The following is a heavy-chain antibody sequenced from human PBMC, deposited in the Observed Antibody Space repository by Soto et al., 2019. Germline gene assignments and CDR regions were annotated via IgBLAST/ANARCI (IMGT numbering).Heavy chain of an antibody. V-gene: IGHV1-8*01. J-gene: IGHJ4*02. CDR2: MNPNSGNT. Sequence: QVQLVQSGAEVKKPGASVKVSCKASGYTFTSYDINWVRQATGQGLEWLGWMNPNSGNTGYAQKFQGRVTMTRNTSISTAYMELSSLRSEDTAVYYCATKFQTGPSGYVNYWGQGTLVTVSS. CDR1: GYTFTSYD. D-gene: IGHD1-26*01. CDR3: ATKFQTGPSGYVNY.